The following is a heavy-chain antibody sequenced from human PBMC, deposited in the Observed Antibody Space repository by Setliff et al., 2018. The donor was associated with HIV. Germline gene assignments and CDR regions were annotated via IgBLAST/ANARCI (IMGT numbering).Heavy chain of an antibody. CDR1: GFTFSTYS. Sequence: PGGSLRLSCAASGFTFSTYSMNWVRQAPGKGLEWVSSISSSSSYIYYADSVKGRFTISRDNAKNSLYLQMNSLRAEDTAVYYCAGLGRVNGWYVLDYWGQGTLVTVSS. CDR2: ISSSSSYI. V-gene: IGHV3-21*01. CDR3: AGLGRVNGWYVLDY. J-gene: IGHJ4*02. D-gene: IGHD6-19*01.